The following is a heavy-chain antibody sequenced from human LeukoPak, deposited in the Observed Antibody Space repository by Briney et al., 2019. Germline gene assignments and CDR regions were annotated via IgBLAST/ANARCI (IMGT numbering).Heavy chain of an antibody. CDR1: GFSLSTSGVG. CDR2: IYWDDDK. J-gene: IGHJ4*02. D-gene: IGHD3-3*01. CDR3: AHRRRGYDLWSGYGIFDY. V-gene: IGHV2-5*02. Sequence: ESGPTLVKPTQTLTLTCTFSGFSLSTSGVGVGWIRQPPGKALEWLALIYWDDDKRYSPSLKSRLTITKDTSKNQVVLTMTNMDPMDTATYYCAHRRRGYDLWSGYGIFDYWGQGTLVTVSS.